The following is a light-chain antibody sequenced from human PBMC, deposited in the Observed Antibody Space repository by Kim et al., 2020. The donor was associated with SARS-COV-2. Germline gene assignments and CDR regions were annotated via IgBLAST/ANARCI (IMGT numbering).Light chain of an antibody. Sequence: DIVMTQSPDSLAVSLGERATINCKSSQSVLYSSNNKNYLAWYQQKPGQPPKLLIYWASTRESGVPDRFSGSGSGTDFTLTISSLQAEDVAVYYCQQYYSTPLTFGGGTKVGYQT. J-gene: IGKJ4*01. CDR3: QQYYSTPLT. CDR2: WAS. CDR1: QSVLYSSNNKNY. V-gene: IGKV4-1*01.